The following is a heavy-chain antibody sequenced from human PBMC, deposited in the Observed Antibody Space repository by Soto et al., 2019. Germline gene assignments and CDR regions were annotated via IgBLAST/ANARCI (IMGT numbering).Heavy chain of an antibody. V-gene: IGHV1-69*02. Sequence: QVHLVQSGAEVKTPGSSVKVSCKAAGGTFNTYTLNWVRQAPGHGLEWMGRIIPMLTVTNSAQKFQGRVTLTADKSTGTAFMELTSLRSDDTAIYYCSIGSWSAETFDIWGQGTMVTVSS. J-gene: IGHJ3*02. CDR1: GGTFNTYT. CDR2: IIPMLTVT. D-gene: IGHD2-2*01. CDR3: SIGSWSAETFDI.